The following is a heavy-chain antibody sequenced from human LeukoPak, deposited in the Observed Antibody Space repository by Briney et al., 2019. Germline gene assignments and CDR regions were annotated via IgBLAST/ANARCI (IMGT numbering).Heavy chain of an antibody. J-gene: IGHJ5*02. V-gene: IGHV3-7*01. Sequence: GGSLRLSCAASGFTFDSYWMTWVRQAPGKGLEWVGMIKEDGSQKYYVDSVRGRFTISRGNAKNSLYLQMNSLRAEDTAVYYCARALSEYYDFWEGDNWFDPWGQGTLVTVSS. CDR1: GFTFDSYW. CDR3: ARALSEYYDFWEGDNWFDP. CDR2: IKEDGSQK. D-gene: IGHD3-3*01.